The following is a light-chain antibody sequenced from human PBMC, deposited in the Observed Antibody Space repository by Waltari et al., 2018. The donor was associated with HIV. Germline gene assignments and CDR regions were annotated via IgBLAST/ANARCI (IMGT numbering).Light chain of an antibody. V-gene: IGLV8-61*01. Sequence: QTVVTQEPSFSVSPGGPVTLTCGLSSGSVSTSYYPRWYQQTPGQAPRTLIYSTNTRSSGVPDRFSGSILGNKAALTITGAQADDESDYYCVLFMGNGIWVFGGGTKLTVL. CDR3: VLFMGNGIWV. CDR1: SGSVSTSYY. J-gene: IGLJ3*02. CDR2: STN.